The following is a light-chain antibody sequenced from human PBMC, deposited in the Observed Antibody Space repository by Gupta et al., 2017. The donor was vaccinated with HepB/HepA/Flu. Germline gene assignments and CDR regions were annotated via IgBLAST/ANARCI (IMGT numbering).Light chain of an antibody. CDR2: GAS. J-gene: IGKJ2*01. V-gene: IGKV3-15*01. CDR1: QRVSSN. CDR3: QQYNNWQGT. Sequence: EIVMTQSPATLSVSPGERATLSCRASQRVSSNLAWYQQKPGQAPRLLIYGASTRATGIPARFSGSGSGTEFTLTISSLQSEDFAVYYCQQYNNWQGTFGQGTKLEIK.